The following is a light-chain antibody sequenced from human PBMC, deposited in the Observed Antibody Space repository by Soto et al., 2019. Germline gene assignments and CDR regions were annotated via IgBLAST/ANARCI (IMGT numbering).Light chain of an antibody. Sequence: IQLTQSPSSLSASVGDRFPITCRASQGISSYFAWYQQKPGKAPKLLTYAASTLASGVPSRFSGSGSGTDFSLTISSLQPEDFATYYCQQLNSYPQTFGQGTKVEIK. CDR3: QQLNSYPQT. V-gene: IGKV1-9*01. CDR1: QGISSY. J-gene: IGKJ1*01. CDR2: AAS.